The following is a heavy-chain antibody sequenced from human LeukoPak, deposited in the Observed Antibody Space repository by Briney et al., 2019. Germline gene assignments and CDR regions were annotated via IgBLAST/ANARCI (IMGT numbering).Heavy chain of an antibody. CDR3: ATEWIDSSGYYQSGGDAFDI. Sequence: GGSLRLSCAASGFTVSSNYMSWVRQAPGKGLEWVSVIYSGGSTYDADSVKGRFRISRANSKTTLYLQMNSLRAEDTAVYYCATEWIDSSGYYQSGGDAFDIWGQGTMVTVSS. J-gene: IGHJ3*02. CDR2: IYSGGST. CDR1: GFTVSSNY. V-gene: IGHV3-53*01. D-gene: IGHD3-22*01.